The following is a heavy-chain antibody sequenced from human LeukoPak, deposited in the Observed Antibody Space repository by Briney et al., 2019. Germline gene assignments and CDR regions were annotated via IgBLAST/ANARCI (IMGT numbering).Heavy chain of an antibody. J-gene: IGHJ4*02. D-gene: IGHD5-18*01. V-gene: IGHV3-23*01. CDR3: AKDLGMQVWFPL. CDR2: ITGGGGST. CDR1: GFTFSSYA. Sequence: GGSLRLSCAASGFTFSSYAMTWVRQAPGKGLQWVSVITGGGGSTYYADSVKGRFTISRDNSKSTLYLQMSSLRADDTAVYYCAKDLGMQVWFPLWGQGTLVTVSS.